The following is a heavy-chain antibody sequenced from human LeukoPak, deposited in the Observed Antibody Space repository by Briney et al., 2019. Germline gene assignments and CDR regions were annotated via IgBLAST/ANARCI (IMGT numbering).Heavy chain of an antibody. CDR3: ARVQGRYYYESSGVLRD. CDR2: ISAYNGNT. Sequence: GASVKVSCKASGYTFTSYGISWVRQAPGQGLEWMGWISAYNGNTNYAQKLQGRVTMTTDTSTSTAYMELRSLRSDDTAVYYCARVQGRYYYESSGVLRDWGQGTLVTVSS. D-gene: IGHD3-22*01. V-gene: IGHV1-18*01. CDR1: GYTFTSYG. J-gene: IGHJ4*02.